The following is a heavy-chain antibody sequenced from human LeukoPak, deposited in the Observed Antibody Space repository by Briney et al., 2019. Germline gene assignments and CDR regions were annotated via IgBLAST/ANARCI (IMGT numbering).Heavy chain of an antibody. D-gene: IGHD6-19*01. CDR1: GFIFSNYG. CDR2: IWYDGQTE. V-gene: IGHV3-33*01. Sequence: GGSLRLSCEASGFIFSNYGMHWVRQAPGKGLEWLALIWYDGQTEFYADSVKCRFTISRDKSGNTLFLHMTSLRVEDTAVYYCAREWGRIAVAGGPGYWGQGALVTVSS. CDR3: AREWGRIAVAGGPGY. J-gene: IGHJ4*02.